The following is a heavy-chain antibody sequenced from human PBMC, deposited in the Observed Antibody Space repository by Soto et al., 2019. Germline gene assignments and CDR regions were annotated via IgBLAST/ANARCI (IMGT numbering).Heavy chain of an antibody. V-gene: IGHV1-3*01. CDR2: INAGNGDT. J-gene: IGHJ6*02. Sequence: QVQLVQSGAEVKKPGASVKVSCKASGYTFTNYGLHWVRQAPGQSLEWIGWINAGNGDTKYSQKFQGRVTITRDTSASTGYMELSSLTSEDTAVFYCARHPIAYSNPSPDYFYGMDVWGQGTTVTVSS. D-gene: IGHD6-13*01. CDR1: GYTFTNYG. CDR3: ARHPIAYSNPSPDYFYGMDV.